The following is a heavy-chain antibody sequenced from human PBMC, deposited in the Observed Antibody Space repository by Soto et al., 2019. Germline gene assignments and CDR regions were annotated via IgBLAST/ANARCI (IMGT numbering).Heavy chain of an antibody. J-gene: IGHJ4*02. Sequence: QVQLQESGPGLVKPSQTLSLTCTVSGGSISRAGYYWTWIRQHPGKGLEWIGYIYYTGITHYNPSLKSRVTISIDTSNNQFSPTVNSVTAADTAVYYCAGGTSSWFDYWGQGTRVTVSS. CDR2: IYYTGIT. CDR1: GGSISRAGYY. CDR3: AGGTSSWFDY. D-gene: IGHD6-13*01. V-gene: IGHV4-31*03.